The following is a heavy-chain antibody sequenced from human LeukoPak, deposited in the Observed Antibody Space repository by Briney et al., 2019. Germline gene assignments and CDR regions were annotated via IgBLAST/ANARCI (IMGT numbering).Heavy chain of an antibody. CDR2: VAYDGNNK. CDR1: GFTFSTYG. CDR3: AKDRVLATVVFDY. V-gene: IGHV3-30*18. J-gene: IGHJ4*02. D-gene: IGHD5-24*01. Sequence: SGGSLRLSCAASGFTFSTYGMHWVRQAPGKGLEWVAFVAYDGNNKYYADSVKGRFTISRDNSKNTLYLQMNSLGAQDTAVYYCAKDRVLATVVFDYWGQGTLVTVSS.